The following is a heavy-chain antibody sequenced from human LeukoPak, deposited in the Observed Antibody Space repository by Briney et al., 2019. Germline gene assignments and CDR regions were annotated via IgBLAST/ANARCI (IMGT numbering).Heavy chain of an antibody. J-gene: IGHJ4*02. CDR1: GFSLSTSGVG. CDR2: IYWDDDK. V-gene: IGHV2-5*02. Sequence: SGPTLVNPTQTLTLTCTFSGFSLSTSGVGVGWIRQPPGKALEWLALIYWDDDKRYSPSLKSRLTITKDTSKNQVVLTMTNMDPVDTATYYCAHRPETYCSGGSCYPAAGAADFDYWGQGTLVTVSS. CDR3: AHRPETYCSGGSCYPAAGAADFDY. D-gene: IGHD2-15*01.